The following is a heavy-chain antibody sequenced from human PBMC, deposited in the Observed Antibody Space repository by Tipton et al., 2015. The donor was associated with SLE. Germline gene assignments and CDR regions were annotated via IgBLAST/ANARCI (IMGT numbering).Heavy chain of an antibody. Sequence: SLRLSCAASGFPLMRYAMSWVRQAPGKGLEWVSCISGSVGSTFYADSAKGRFTISRDNYKNTMYLQMNSLRAEDTAVYYCAKDAARLRAFDIWGQGTMVTVSS. CDR1: GFPLMRYA. CDR2: ISGSVGST. J-gene: IGHJ3*02. CDR3: AKDAARLRAFDI. V-gene: IGHV3-23*01. D-gene: IGHD2-15*01.